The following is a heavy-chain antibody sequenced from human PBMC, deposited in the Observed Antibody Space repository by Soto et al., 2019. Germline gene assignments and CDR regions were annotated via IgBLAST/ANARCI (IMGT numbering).Heavy chain of an antibody. CDR2: ISGSGGST. CDR3: AAASEVGVGAAPD. CDR1: GFTFSSYA. J-gene: IGHJ4*02. V-gene: IGHV3-23*01. Sequence: EVQLLESGGGLVQPGGSLRLSCAASGFTFSSYAMSWVRQAPGKGLEWVSAISGSGGSTYYADSVKGRFTISRDNSKNTLYLQRNSLRAEDTAVYYCAAASEVGVGAAPDWGQGTLVTVSS. D-gene: IGHD2-15*01.